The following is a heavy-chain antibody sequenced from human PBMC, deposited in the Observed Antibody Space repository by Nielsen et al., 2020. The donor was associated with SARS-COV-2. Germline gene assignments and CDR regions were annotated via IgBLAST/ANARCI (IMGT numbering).Heavy chain of an antibody. V-gene: IGHV3-9*01. J-gene: IGHJ4*02. CDR1: GFTFDDYA. CDR2: ISWNSGSI. CDR3: AKEDY. Sequence: SLKISCAASGFTFDDYAMHWVRQAPGKGLEWVSGISWNSGSIGYADSVKGRFTISRDNAKNSLYLQMNSLRAEDTALYYCAKEDYWGQGTLVTVSS.